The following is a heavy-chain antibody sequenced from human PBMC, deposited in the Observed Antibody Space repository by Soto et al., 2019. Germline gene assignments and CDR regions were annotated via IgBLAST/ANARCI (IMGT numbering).Heavy chain of an antibody. D-gene: IGHD3-16*01. CDR1: GFTFSSYG. Sequence: GSLRLSCAASGFTFSSYGMHWVRQAPDKGLEWVAVISYDGSNKYYADSVKGRFTISRDNSKNTLYLQMNSLRAEDTAVYYCAKDLRQMRGPLYYYYYYGMDVWGQGTTVTVSS. J-gene: IGHJ6*02. CDR3: AKDLRQMRGPLYYYYYYGMDV. V-gene: IGHV3-30*18. CDR2: ISYDGSNK.